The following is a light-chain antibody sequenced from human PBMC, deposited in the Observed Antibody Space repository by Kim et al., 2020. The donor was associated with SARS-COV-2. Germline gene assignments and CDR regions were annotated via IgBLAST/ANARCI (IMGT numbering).Light chain of an antibody. V-gene: IGLV3-25*03. CDR1: ALPNQY. J-gene: IGLJ3*02. CDR2: EDT. CDR3: QSSDSSDTFWV. Sequence: HGQTARITCSGDALPNQYAYWFQQKPGQAPVLVIYEDTERPSGIPERFSGSTSGTTVTLTISGVQAEDEADYYCQSSDSSDTFWVFGGGTKLTVL.